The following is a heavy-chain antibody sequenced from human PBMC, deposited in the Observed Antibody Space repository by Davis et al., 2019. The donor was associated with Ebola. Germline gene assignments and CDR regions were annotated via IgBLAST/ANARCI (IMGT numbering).Heavy chain of an antibody. J-gene: IGHJ4*02. Sequence: SGPTLANLTQTLTLTCTFPGFSLSTSGLCVSWIRQPPGKALEWLALSYWDDDKRYSPSLKSRLTITKDTSKNQVVLTMTNMDPVDTATYYCAQSNEIFLINWGQGTLVTVAS. CDR3: AQSNEIFLIN. D-gene: IGHD1-1*01. CDR2: SYWDDDK. V-gene: IGHV2-5*08. CDR1: GFSLSTSGLC.